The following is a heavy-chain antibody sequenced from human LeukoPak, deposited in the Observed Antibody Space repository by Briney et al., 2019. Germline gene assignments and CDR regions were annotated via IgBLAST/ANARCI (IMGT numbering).Heavy chain of an antibody. V-gene: IGHV3-23*01. Sequence: GGSLRLSCAASGFTFSSFAMSWVRQAPGKGLEWVSTISGSGHNTHYADPVKGRFTIFRDNSENTVYLQMNSLRAEDTAVYYCADPGGSGAQFDLWGRGTLLTVSS. CDR2: ISGSGHNT. CDR1: GFTFSSFA. CDR3: ADPGGSGAQFDL. D-gene: IGHD3-10*01. J-gene: IGHJ2*01.